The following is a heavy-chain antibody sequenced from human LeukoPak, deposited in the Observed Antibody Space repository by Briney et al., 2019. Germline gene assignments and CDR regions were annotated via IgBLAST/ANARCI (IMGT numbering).Heavy chain of an antibody. V-gene: IGHV3-15*01. CDR3: TTEDYYDSSGYHQFDY. CDR2: IKSRAAAGTT. J-gene: IGHJ4*02. Sequence: GGSLRLSCAASGFTFTNAWVYWVRQAPGKGLQWVGRIKSRAAAGTTEYAAPVKGRFTISRDDSKNTLYLQMNSLKTEDTAVYYCTTEDYYDSSGYHQFDYWGQGTLVTVSS. D-gene: IGHD3-22*01. CDR1: GFTFTNAW.